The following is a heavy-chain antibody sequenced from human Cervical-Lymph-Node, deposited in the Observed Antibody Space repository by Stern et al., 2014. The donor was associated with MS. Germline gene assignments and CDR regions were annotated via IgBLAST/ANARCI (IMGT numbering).Heavy chain of an antibody. Sequence: QLVQSGAEVKKPGASVKVSCTASGYTFVGYQIHWLRQAPGQGLEWMGCITPYTGVKKYARNFQGRVTMTRDSSIATAYMELSRLKSDDTAVYFCARVDFDSSGYWGQFFDFWGQGTLVPVSS. CDR2: ITPYTGVK. J-gene: IGHJ4*02. V-gene: IGHV1-2*02. D-gene: IGHD3-22*01. CDR1: GYTFVGYQ. CDR3: ARVDFDSSGYWGQFFDF.